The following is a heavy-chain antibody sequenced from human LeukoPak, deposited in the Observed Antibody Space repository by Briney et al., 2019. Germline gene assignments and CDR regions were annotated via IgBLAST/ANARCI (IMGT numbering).Heavy chain of an antibody. Sequence: SETLSLTCTVSGGSISSYYWSWIRQPPGKGLGWIGYIYYSGTTNYNPSLKSRVTIAVDTSKNQFSLKLSSVTAADTAVYYCARGVYIAAAQYGYWGQGTLVTVSS. V-gene: IGHV4-59*01. CDR3: ARGVYIAAAQYGY. J-gene: IGHJ4*02. CDR2: IYYSGTT. D-gene: IGHD6-13*01. CDR1: GGSISSYY.